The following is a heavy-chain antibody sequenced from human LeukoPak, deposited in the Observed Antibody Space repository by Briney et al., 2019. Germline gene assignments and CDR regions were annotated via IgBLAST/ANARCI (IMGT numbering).Heavy chain of an antibody. V-gene: IGHV1-69*04. J-gene: IGHJ6*02. Sequence: ASVKVSCKASGGTFSSYAISWVRQAPGQGLEWMGRIIPILGIANYAQKFQGRATITADKSTSTAYMELSSLRSEDTAVYYCARPNGDYAPDYYYYGMDVWGQGTTVTVSS. CDR2: IIPILGIA. CDR1: GGTFSSYA. D-gene: IGHD4-17*01. CDR3: ARPNGDYAPDYYYYGMDV.